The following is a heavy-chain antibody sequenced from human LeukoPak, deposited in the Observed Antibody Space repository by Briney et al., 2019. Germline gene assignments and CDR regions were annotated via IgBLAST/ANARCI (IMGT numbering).Heavy chain of an antibody. D-gene: IGHD4-11*01. J-gene: IGHJ4*02. V-gene: IGHV4-39*07. Sequence: SETLSLTCTVSGGSISSSSYYWGWIRQPPGKGLEWIGSIYYSGSTYYNPSLKSRVTISVDTSKNQFSLKLSSVTAAYTAVYYCASGAPTVTTSLDYWGQGTLVTVSS. CDR2: IYYSGST. CDR3: ASGAPTVTTSLDY. CDR1: GGSISSSSYY.